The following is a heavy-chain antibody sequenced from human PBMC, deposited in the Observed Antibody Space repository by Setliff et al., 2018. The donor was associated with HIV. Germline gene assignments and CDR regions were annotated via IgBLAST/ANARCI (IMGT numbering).Heavy chain of an antibody. J-gene: IGHJ3*02. CDR1: RFTFSNHW. Sequence: GESLRLSCAASRFTFSNHWMTWVRQAPGKGLEWVANINPDGSAKIYLDSVRGRFTISRDNAKNSLPLQMNSLRAEDTALYYCARVDATDEAFGMWGQGTMVTVS. V-gene: IGHV3-7*01. CDR3: ARVDATDEAFGM. CDR2: INPDGSAK.